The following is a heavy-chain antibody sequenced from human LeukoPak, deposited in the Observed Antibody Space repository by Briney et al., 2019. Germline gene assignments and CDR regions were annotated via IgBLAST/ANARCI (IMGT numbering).Heavy chain of an antibody. CDR1: GYSFTGFY. CDR3: ARDYYDSSDYFPGY. CDR2: INPSSDAT. D-gene: IGHD3-22*01. V-gene: IGHV1-2*02. J-gene: IGHJ4*02. Sequence: GPSVKPSWKVAGYSFTGFYMQWERQAAGHGLEWMGWINPSSDATKYAQKFQGRVAMTRDTSISTAYMELSRLRSDDTAVYYCARDYYDSSDYFPGYWGQGTLVTVSS.